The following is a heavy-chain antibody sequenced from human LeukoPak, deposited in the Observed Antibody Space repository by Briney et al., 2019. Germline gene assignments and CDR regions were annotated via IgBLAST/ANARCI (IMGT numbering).Heavy chain of an antibody. CDR2: IWYHGNDV. CDR1: GFTFGSYG. D-gene: IGHD3-16*01. Sequence: GMSLRLSCSASGFTFGSYGMHWVRQAPGKGLEWVALIWYHGNDVDYADSVKGRFTISRDNSKNTLYLQMNSVRAEDTAVYFCARDFWDEPSKYFDYWGQGTLVTVSS. V-gene: IGHV3-33*01. J-gene: IGHJ4*02. CDR3: ARDFWDEPSKYFDY.